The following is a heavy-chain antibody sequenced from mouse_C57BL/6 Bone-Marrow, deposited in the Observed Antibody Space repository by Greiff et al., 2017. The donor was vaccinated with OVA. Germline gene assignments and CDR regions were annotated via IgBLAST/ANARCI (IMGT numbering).Heavy chain of an antibody. Sequence: EVQLQQSGPELVKPGASVKISCKASGYTFTDYYMNWVKPSHGKSLEWIGDINPNNGGTSYNQKFKGKATLTVDKSSSTSYMELRILTSEDSAVYYCARAPNYGSSPYFDYWGQGTTLTVSS. CDR2: INPNNGGT. D-gene: IGHD1-1*01. J-gene: IGHJ2*01. CDR3: ARAPNYGSSPYFDY. V-gene: IGHV1-26*01. CDR1: GYTFTDYY.